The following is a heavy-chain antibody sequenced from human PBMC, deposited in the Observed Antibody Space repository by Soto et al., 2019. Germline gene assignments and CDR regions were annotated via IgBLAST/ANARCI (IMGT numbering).Heavy chain of an antibody. V-gene: IGHV1-69*01. J-gene: IGHJ4*02. CDR2: IIPVFGTT. CDR1: GGLFSSFA. D-gene: IGHD3-16*01. Sequence: QEQLVQSGAEVKKPGSSVKVSCKDSGGLFSSFAISWVRQAPGQGLEWMGGIIPVFGTTNYAQKFQGRVTITADESTNTAYRERSSLTSDDTAMYYCARGGGPYVWFNEFWGQGTQVTVSS. CDR3: ARGGGPYVWFNEF.